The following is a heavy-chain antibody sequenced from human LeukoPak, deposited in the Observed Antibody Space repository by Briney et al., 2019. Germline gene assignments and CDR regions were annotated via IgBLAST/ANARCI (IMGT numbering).Heavy chain of an antibody. CDR3: ARAYGYNSRTTDY. CDR2: ISSSSSYI. J-gene: IGHJ4*02. CDR1: GFTFSSYS. D-gene: IGHD5-24*01. Sequence: GGSLRLSCAASGFTFSSYSMNWVRQAPGEGLEWVSSISSSSSYIYYADSVKGRFTISRDNAKNSLYLQMNSLRAEDTAVYYCARAYGYNSRTTDYWGQGTLVTVSS. V-gene: IGHV3-21*01.